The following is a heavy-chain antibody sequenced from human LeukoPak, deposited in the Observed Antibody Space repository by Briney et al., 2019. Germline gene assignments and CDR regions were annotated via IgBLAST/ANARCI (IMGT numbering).Heavy chain of an antibody. CDR1: GGSFSVYY. Sequence: SETLSLTCAVYGGSFSVYYWSWIRQPPGKGLEWIGEINHSGSTNYNPSLKSRVTISVDTSKNQFSLKLSSVTAADTAVYYCARGSGSHENWFDPWGQGTLVTVSS. V-gene: IGHV4-34*01. D-gene: IGHD1-26*01. CDR2: INHSGST. CDR3: ARGSGSHENWFDP. J-gene: IGHJ5*02.